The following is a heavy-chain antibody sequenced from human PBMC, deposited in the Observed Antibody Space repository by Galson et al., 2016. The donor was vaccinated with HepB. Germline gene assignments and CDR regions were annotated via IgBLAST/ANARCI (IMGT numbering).Heavy chain of an antibody. J-gene: IGHJ5*02. Sequence: LRLSCAASGFTFSSYAMNWVRQAPRKGLEWVSAISRSGDATYYADSVKGRFTILRDNSKDTLYLQMNSLRAEDTAVYYCAKEVGTVHPSNWFDPWGQGTLVTVSS. CDR1: GFTFSSYA. CDR2: ISRSGDAT. V-gene: IGHV3-23*01. CDR3: AKEVGTVHPSNWFDP. D-gene: IGHD1-26*01.